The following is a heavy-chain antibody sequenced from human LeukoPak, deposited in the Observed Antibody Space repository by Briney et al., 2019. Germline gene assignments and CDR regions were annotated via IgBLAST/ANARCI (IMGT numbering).Heavy chain of an antibody. Sequence: PSETLSLTCAVSGGSISSGSYSWSWIRQPPGKGLEWIGYIYQSGSTYYNPSLKSRVTISVDRSKNQFSLKLSSVTAADTAVYYCARVRKTGTTLNWFDPWGQGPRSPSPQ. D-gene: IGHD1-7*01. CDR3: ARVRKTGTTLNWFDP. J-gene: IGHJ5*02. V-gene: IGHV4-30-2*01. CDR1: GGSISSGSYS. CDR2: IYQSGST.